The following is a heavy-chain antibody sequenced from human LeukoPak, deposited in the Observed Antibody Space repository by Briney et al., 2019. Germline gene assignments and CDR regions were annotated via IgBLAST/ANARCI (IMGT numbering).Heavy chain of an antibody. CDR3: ARGPYCSGGSCFYYYYYGMDV. Sequence: PGGSLRLSCAASGFTFSSYAMHWVRQAPGKGLEWVAVISYDGSNKYYADSVKGRFTISRDNSKNTLYLQMNSLRAEDTAVYYCARGPYCSGGSCFYYYYYGMDVWGQGTTATVSS. J-gene: IGHJ6*02. CDR2: ISYDGSNK. CDR1: GFTFSSYA. V-gene: IGHV3-30-3*01. D-gene: IGHD2-15*01.